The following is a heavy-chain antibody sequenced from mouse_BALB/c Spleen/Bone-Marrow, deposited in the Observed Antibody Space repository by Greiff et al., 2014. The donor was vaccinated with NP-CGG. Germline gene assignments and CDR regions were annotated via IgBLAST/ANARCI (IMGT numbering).Heavy chain of an antibody. CDR2: ISSGGSYT. J-gene: IGHJ2*01. CDR3: ARLGRDYFDY. V-gene: IGHV5-6*01. D-gene: IGHD4-1*01. Sequence: VQLQQPGGDLVKPGGSLKPSCAASGFTFSSYGMSWVRQTPDKRLEWVATISSGGSYTYYPDSVKGRFTISRDNAKNTLYLQMSSLKSEDTAMYYCARLGRDYFDYWGQGTTLTVSS. CDR1: GFTFSSYG.